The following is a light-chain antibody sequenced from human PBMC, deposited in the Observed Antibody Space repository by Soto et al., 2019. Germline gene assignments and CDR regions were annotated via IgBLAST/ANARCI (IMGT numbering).Light chain of an antibody. CDR1: HSVSSN. V-gene: IGKV3-15*01. CDR2: GAS. Sequence: EIVMTQSPATLSVSPGERATLSCRASHSVSSNLAWYQQKPGQAPRLLIYGASTRATGIPARFSGSGSGTEFTLTISSLQSEAFAVYYCQQYNNWPPYTFGQGTKLEIK. J-gene: IGKJ2*01. CDR3: QQYNNWPPYT.